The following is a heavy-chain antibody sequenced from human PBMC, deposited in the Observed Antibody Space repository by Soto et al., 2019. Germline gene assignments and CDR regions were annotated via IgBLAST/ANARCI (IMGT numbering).Heavy chain of an antibody. Sequence: QVQLVESGGGVVQPGRSLRLSCAASGFTFSSYGMHWVRQAPGKGLEWVTVISYDGKVAYYADTVKGRFTISRDNSKNTLYLQMNSLRTEDTAIYYCAKEGPITNWYFDYWGQGTLVIVSS. D-gene: IGHD1-1*01. CDR2: ISYDGKVA. V-gene: IGHV3-30*18. CDR1: GFTFSSYG. J-gene: IGHJ4*02. CDR3: AKEGPITNWYFDY.